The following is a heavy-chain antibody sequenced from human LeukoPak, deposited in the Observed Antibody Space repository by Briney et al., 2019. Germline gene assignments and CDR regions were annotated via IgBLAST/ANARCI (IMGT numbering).Heavy chain of an antibody. Sequence: ASVKVSCKASGGTFSSYAISWVRQAPGQGLEWMGGIIPIFGTANYAQKFQGRGTITADKSTSTAYMELSSLRSEDTAVYYCARDRDCSSTSCLNWFDPWGQGTLVTVSS. CDR1: GGTFSSYA. D-gene: IGHD2-2*01. J-gene: IGHJ5*02. CDR3: ARDRDCSSTSCLNWFDP. V-gene: IGHV1-69*06. CDR2: IIPIFGTA.